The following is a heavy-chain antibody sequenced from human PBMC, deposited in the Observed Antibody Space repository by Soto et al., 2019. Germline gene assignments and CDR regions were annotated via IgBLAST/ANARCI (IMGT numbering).Heavy chain of an antibody. J-gene: IGHJ5*02. D-gene: IGHD2-2*01. CDR1: GGTFSSYA. V-gene: IGHV1-69*01. CDR3: ARVPQHYCCSTSCPIVNWFGP. Sequence: QVQLVQSGAEVKKPGSSVKVSCKASGGTFSSYAISWVRQAPGQGLEWMGGIIPIFGTANYAQKFQGRVTITADESTSTAYMELSSLRSADTAVDYRARVPQHYCCSTSCPIVNWFGPWGQGTLVTVSS. CDR2: IIPIFGTA.